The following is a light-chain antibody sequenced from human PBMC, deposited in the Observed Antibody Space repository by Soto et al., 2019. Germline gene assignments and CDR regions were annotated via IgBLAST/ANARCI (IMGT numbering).Light chain of an antibody. Sequence: QSALTQPVSVSGSPGQSITIPYTGTSSDIGAYDSVSWYQQYPGKAPKLIIYDVANRPSGVSDRLSGSKSGNTASLTISGLQAEDEADYYCSSYTTFSTLVLGGGTKLTVL. CDR2: DVA. V-gene: IGLV2-14*01. CDR3: SSYTTFSTLV. J-gene: IGLJ3*02. CDR1: SSDIGAYDS.